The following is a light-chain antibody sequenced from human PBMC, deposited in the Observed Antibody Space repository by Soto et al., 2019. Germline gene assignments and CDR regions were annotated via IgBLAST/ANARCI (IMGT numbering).Light chain of an antibody. CDR3: RSYRRGETLF. Sequence: QSLLTQPASVSGSPRQSITISCTGTSSDVNRYNFVSWYQHHPGKAPKLMIYDVNNRPSGGSNRFSGSKSGNTASLTISGLQAEDEAEYYWRSYRRGETLFIGTGTKVTVL. V-gene: IGLV2-14*03. J-gene: IGLJ1*01. CDR1: SSDVNRYNF. CDR2: DVN.